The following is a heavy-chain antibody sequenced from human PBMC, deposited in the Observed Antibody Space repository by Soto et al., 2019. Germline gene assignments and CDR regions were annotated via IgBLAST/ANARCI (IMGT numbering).Heavy chain of an antibody. V-gene: IGHV4-31*03. CDR2: IYYSGST. CDR1: GGSISSGGYY. D-gene: IGHD3-22*01. CDR3: VITAYDSIGTAADP. Sequence: QMQLQESGPGLVKPSQTLSLTCTVSGGSISSGGYYWSWIRQHPGKGLEWIGYIYYSGSTYYNPSLNSRVSISVDTSKNQFSLKLSSVSAADTAVYYCVITAYDSIGTAADPWGQVTLVTGSS. J-gene: IGHJ5*02.